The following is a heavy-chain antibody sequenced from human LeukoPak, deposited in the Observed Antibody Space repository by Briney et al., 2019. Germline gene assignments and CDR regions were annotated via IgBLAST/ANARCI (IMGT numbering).Heavy chain of an antibody. J-gene: IGHJ6*02. CDR1: GFTFSSYA. V-gene: IGHV3-23*01. CDR3: AKVPYSDYGSGRPPFMDV. CDR2: ISGSGGST. D-gene: IGHD3-10*01. Sequence: GGSLRLSCAASGFTFSSYAMSWVRQAPGKGLEWVSAISGSGGSTYYADSVKGRFTSSRDNSKNTLYMQMNSLRAEDTAIYYCAKVPYSDYGSGRPPFMDVWGQGTTVAVS.